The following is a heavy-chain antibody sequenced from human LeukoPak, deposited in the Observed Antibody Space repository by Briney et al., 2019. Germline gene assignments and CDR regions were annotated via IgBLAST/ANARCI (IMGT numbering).Heavy chain of an antibody. Sequence: SETLSLTCTVPGGSISSGSYYWSWIRQPAGKGLEWIGRIYTSGSTNYNPSLKSRVTISVDTSKNQFSLKLSSVTAADTAVYYCARGPNDFWSGYYTPYFDYWGQGTLVTVSS. CDR3: ARGPNDFWSGYYTPYFDY. D-gene: IGHD3-3*01. J-gene: IGHJ4*02. CDR1: GGSISSGSYY. V-gene: IGHV4-61*02. CDR2: IYTSGST.